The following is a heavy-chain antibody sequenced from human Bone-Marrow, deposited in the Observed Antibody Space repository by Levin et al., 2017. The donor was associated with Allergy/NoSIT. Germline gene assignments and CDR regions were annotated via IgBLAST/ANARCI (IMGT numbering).Heavy chain of an antibody. Sequence: ASVKVSCKASGYSFTNYEINWVRQVPGQGPEWLGWINPKLGTTGYAQNLQVRVSMTSNISINTAYLELSSLRFDDTALYYCARAGGSGPIGHYYGLGVWGQWTTVAVSS. J-gene: IGHJ6*02. CDR3: ARAGGSGPIGHYYGLGV. V-gene: IGHV1-8*01. D-gene: IGHD3-10*01. CDR2: INPKLGTT. CDR1: GYSFTNYE.